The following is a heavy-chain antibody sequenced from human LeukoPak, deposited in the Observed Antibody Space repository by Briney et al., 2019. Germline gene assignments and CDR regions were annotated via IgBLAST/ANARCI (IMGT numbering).Heavy chain of an antibody. CDR1: GFTFSDYY. D-gene: IGHD5-12*01. J-gene: IGHJ4*02. CDR3: ARDLSGYACIDY. Sequence: GGSLRLSCAASGFTFSDYYMSWIRQAPGKGLEWVSSISSSSSYIYYADSVKGRFTISRDNAKNSLYLQMNSLRAEDTAVYYCARDLSGYACIDYWGQGTLVTVSS. CDR2: ISSSSSYI. V-gene: IGHV3-11*06.